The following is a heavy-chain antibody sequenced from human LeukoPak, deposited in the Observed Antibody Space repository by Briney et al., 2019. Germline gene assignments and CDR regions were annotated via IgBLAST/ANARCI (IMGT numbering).Heavy chain of an antibody. J-gene: IGHJ3*02. D-gene: IGHD4-23*01. CDR2: ISYDGTSQ. Sequence: PGGSLRLSCAASGFTFSSYGMHWVRQAPGKGLEWVAGISYDGTSQKYADSMKGRFTIFRDNSKNTLFLQVNSLRAEDTALFYCARENSDTFDIWGQGTMVTVSS. CDR3: ARENSDTFDI. V-gene: IGHV3-30*03. CDR1: GFTFSSYG.